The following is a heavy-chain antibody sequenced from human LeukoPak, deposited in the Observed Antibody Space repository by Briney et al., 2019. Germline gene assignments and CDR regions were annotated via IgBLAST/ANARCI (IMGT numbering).Heavy chain of an antibody. V-gene: IGHV1-8*01. Sequence: ASVKVSCKASGYTFTSYDINWVRQATGQGLEWMGWMNPNSGNTGYAQKFQGRVTMTRNTSISTAYMELSSLRSEDTAVYYCARARQARHYDFWSRSNRFDPWGQGTLVTVSS. CDR2: MNPNSGNT. CDR3: ARARQARHYDFWSRSNRFDP. J-gene: IGHJ5*02. CDR1: GYTFTSYD. D-gene: IGHD3-3*01.